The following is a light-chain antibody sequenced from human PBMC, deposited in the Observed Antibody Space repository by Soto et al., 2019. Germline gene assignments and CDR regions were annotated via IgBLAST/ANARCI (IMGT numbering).Light chain of an antibody. CDR3: QHRMNWPLT. V-gene: IGKV3-15*01. Sequence: EIVMTQSPSTLSVSPGGRATLSCRASQSISDTLAWYQQKPGQAPRLLIHGASTRATGFPARFSGSGSGTEFTLTITSLQSEDFAVYYCQHRMNWPLTFGQGTRLEI. J-gene: IGKJ5*01. CDR1: QSISDT. CDR2: GAS.